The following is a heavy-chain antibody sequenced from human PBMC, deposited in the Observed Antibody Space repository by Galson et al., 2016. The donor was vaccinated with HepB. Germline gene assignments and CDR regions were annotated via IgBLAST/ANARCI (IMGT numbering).Heavy chain of an antibody. V-gene: IGHV3-48*03. CDR1: GLTFSSYE. CDR2: IGRSGSPI. CDR3: ARLGSVVVLPAFDS. Sequence: SLRLSCAASGLTFSSYEMSWVRQGPGKGLEWVSYIGRSGSPIYYADPVQGRFTISRDNAKNSLYLQMNSLRAEDTALYYCARLGSVVVLPAFDSWGQGTLVTVSS. D-gene: IGHD2-2*01. J-gene: IGHJ4*02.